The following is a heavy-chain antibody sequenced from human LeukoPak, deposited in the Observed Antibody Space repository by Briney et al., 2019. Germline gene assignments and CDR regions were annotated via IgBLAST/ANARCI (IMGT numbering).Heavy chain of an antibody. CDR1: GYTLTELS. J-gene: IGHJ6*03. D-gene: IGHD1-26*01. CDR3: ATGGGSYPYYYYYMDV. V-gene: IGHV1-24*01. Sequence: ASVKVSCKVSGYTLTELSMHWVRQAPGKGLEWMGGFDPEDGETIYAQKFQGRVTMTEDTSTDTAYMELSSLRSEDTAVYYCATGGGSYPYYYYYMDVWGKGTTVTVSS. CDR2: FDPEDGET.